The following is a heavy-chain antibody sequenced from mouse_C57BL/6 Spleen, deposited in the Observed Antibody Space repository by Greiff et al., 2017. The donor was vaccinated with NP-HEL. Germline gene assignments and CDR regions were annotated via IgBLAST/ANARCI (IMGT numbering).Heavy chain of an antibody. CDR2: FYPGSGSI. CDR3: ARQITTVVEGYFDY. CDR1: GYTFTEYT. V-gene: IGHV1-62-2*01. D-gene: IGHD1-1*01. Sequence: VQLVESGAELVKPGASVKLSCKASGYTFTEYTIHWVKQRSGQGLEWIGWFYPGSGSIKYNEKFKDKATLTADKSSSTVYMELNRLTSEDSAVYCCARQITTVVEGYFDYWGQGTTLTVSS. J-gene: IGHJ2*01.